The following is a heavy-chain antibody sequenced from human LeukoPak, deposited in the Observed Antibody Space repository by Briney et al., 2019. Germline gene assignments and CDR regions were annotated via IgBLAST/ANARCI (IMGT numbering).Heavy chain of an antibody. Sequence: ASVKVSCKASGYTFTGYYMHWVRQAPGQGLEWMGWINPKSGGTNYAQQFQDRVTMTRDTSISSTYMGLSRLKSDDTAVYYCVRDLGISGWYAPPLGYFDSWGQGTLVTVSS. D-gene: IGHD6-19*01. CDR3: VRDLGISGWYAPPLGYFDS. J-gene: IGHJ4*02. CDR2: INPKSGGT. V-gene: IGHV1-2*02. CDR1: GYTFTGYY.